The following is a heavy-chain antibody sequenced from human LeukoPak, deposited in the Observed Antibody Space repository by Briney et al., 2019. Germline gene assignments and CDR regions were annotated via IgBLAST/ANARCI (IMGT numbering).Heavy chain of an antibody. CDR2: IHSSGST. Sequence: SETLSLTCTVSGGSISSYYWSWIRQPPGRGLEWIGYIHSSGSTNFNPSLKSRATISEDTSKNQFSLRLTSVTAADTAVYYCATGSGNYYNRAFDYWGQGTLVTVSS. J-gene: IGHJ4*02. CDR1: GGSISSYY. D-gene: IGHD3-10*01. CDR3: ATGSGNYYNRAFDY. V-gene: IGHV4-59*01.